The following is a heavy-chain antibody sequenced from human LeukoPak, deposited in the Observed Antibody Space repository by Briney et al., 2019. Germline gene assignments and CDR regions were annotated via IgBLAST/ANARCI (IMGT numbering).Heavy chain of an antibody. Sequence: PSETLSLTCTVSGGSISTSNYYWGWIRQPPGKGLEWIGTIYCSGTTYYNPSLESRVTISEDTSKNQFSLMLRSVTAADTAVYFCARQASDYFYYYMDVWGKGTTVTVSS. CDR3: ARQASDYFYYYMDV. CDR2: IYCSGTT. CDR1: GGSISTSNYY. J-gene: IGHJ6*03. V-gene: IGHV4-39*01.